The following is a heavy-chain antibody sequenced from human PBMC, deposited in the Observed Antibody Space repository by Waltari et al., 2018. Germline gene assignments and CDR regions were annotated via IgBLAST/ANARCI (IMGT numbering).Heavy chain of an antibody. CDR1: GGSISSSSYY. Sequence: QLQLQESGPGLVKPSETLSLTCTVSGGSISSSSYYWGWIRQPPGRVLECIVRIYYIGSTYYYPSLKSRVTISVDTSKNQFSLKLSSVTAADTAVYYCASNIVVVVAEVYWGQGTLVTVSS. CDR3: ASNIVVVVAEVY. J-gene: IGHJ4*02. CDR2: IYYIGST. V-gene: IGHV4-39*07. D-gene: IGHD2-15*01.